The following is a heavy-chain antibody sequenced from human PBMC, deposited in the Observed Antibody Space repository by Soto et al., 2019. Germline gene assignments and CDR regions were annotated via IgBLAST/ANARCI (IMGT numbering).Heavy chain of an antibody. CDR2: IIPIFGTP. Sequence: QVQLVQSGAEVKKPGSSVKVSCRASGGTFNNSVINWVRQAPGQGLEWMAGIIPIFGTPNYAQKFQGRVTINADKSTSTAYMELNSLRSEDTAVYYCAGRCDGNNGLEHFDYRGQGTLVTVSS. CDR1: GGTFNNSV. J-gene: IGHJ4*02. CDR3: AGRCDGNNGLEHFDY. D-gene: IGHD2-21*01. V-gene: IGHV1-69*06.